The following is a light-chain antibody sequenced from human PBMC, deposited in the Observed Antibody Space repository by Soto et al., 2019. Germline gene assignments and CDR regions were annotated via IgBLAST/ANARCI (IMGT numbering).Light chain of an antibody. CDR3: SSYTNNSTYV. V-gene: IGLV2-14*01. Sequence: VLTLPPSVTETAGQVSAVSCTGTGNDVGGYNYVSWYQQHPSNAPKLMIYEVSSRPSGVSNHLSGSKSGNTASLTISGLQAEDEADYYCSSYTNNSTYVFGPGTKVTVL. J-gene: IGLJ1*01. CDR1: GNDVGGYNY. CDR2: EVS.